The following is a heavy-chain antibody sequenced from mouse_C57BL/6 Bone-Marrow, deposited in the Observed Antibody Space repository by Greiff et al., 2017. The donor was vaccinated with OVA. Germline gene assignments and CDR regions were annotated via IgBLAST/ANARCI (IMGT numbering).Heavy chain of an antibody. CDR2: INPGSGGT. Sequence: VQLQQSGAELVRPGTSVKVSCKASGYAFTNYLIEWIGVINPGSGGTNYNEKFKGKATLTADKFSSTAYMQLGSLTSADSAVYGGARDDGSSRYFDVWGTGTTVTVSS. V-gene: IGHV1-54*01. D-gene: IGHD1-1*01. CDR1: GYAFTNYL. J-gene: IGHJ1*03. CDR3: ARDDGSSRYFDV.